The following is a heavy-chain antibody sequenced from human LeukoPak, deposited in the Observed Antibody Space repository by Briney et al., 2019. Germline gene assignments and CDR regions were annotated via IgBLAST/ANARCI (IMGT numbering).Heavy chain of an antibody. CDR2: NFGNDDN. J-gene: IGHJ3*02. CDR1: GFSLSTRGEG. Sequence: SGPTLAKPTQTLTLTCTFSGFSLSTRGEGVGWIRQPPGKTLESIALNFGNDDNRNSTSLKSRLTVIKDTSKNQVVLTITNMDPVDTATYYCGLSVRKYYESSGSFDIWGQGTMVTVSS. V-gene: IGHV2-5*01. CDR3: GLSVRKYYESSGSFDI. D-gene: IGHD3-22*01.